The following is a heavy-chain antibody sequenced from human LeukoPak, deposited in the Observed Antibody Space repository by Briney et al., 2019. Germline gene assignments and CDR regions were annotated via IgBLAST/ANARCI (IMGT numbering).Heavy chain of an antibody. D-gene: IGHD3-10*01. Sequence: SETLSLTCTVSGESISGFYWTWIRQPPGKGLEWIGYIYYSGSTNYNPSLKSRVTISVDTSKNQFSLKLSPVTAADTAVYYCARANGSGSIDYWGQGTLVTVSS. CDR1: GESISGFY. CDR2: IYYSGST. V-gene: IGHV4-59*01. CDR3: ARANGSGSIDY. J-gene: IGHJ4*02.